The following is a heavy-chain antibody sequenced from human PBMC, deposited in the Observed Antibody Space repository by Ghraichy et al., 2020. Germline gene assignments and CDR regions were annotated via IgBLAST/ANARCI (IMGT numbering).Heavy chain of an antibody. CDR2: FDPEDGET. J-gene: IGHJ4*02. CDR3: ATPKYYDSLSGAYWDFDY. Sequence: ASVKVSCKVSGYTLTELSMHWVRQAPGKGLEWMGGFDPEDGETIYAQKFQGRVTMTEDTSTDTAYMELSSLRSEDTAVYYCATPKYYDSLSGAYWDFDYWGQGTLVTVSS. D-gene: IGHD3-9*01. V-gene: IGHV1-24*01. CDR1: GYTLTELS.